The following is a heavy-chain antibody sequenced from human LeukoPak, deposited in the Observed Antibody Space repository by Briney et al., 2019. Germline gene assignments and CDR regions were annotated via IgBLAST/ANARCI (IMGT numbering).Heavy chain of an antibody. D-gene: IGHD3-3*02. J-gene: IGHJ3*02. V-gene: IGHV1-69*04. CDR1: GGSFNSYV. CDR2: IIPILNVA. Sequence: GASVKVSCKASGGSFNSYVITWVRQAPGQGLEWMGRIIPILNVANFAQKFQGRVTITADKSTNTAHMELSSLRSEDTAVYYCAAFNRAGYFDAFDIWGQGTMVTVSS. CDR3: AAFNRAGYFDAFDI.